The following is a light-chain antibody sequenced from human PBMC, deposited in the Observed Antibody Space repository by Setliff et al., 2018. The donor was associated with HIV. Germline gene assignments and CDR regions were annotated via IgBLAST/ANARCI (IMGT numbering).Light chain of an antibody. V-gene: IGLV2-23*02. J-gene: IGLJ1*01. CDR2: EVN. CDR1: SNDLGSYNL. CDR3: CSYAHSSTYV. Sequence: QSVLTQPASVSGSPGQSITISCTGTSNDLGSYNLVSWYQQHPGKAPRLIIYEVNKRPSGVSNRFSGSKSGNTASLTISGLQVEDESDYYCCSYAHSSTYVVGTGTKV.